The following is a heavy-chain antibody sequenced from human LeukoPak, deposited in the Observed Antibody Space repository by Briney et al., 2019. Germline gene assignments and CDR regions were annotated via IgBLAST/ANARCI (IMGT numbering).Heavy chain of an antibody. J-gene: IGHJ4*02. CDR1: AFTFISYG. CDR2: ISYDGSNK. Sequence: GGSLILSSAASAFTFISYGMHWVRQAPGKGLEWVAVISYDGSNKYYADSVKGRFTISRDNSKNTLYLQMNSLRAEDTAVYYCAKGISFENDILTGFDYWGQGTLVTVSS. CDR3: AKGISFENDILTGFDY. D-gene: IGHD3-9*01. V-gene: IGHV3-30*18.